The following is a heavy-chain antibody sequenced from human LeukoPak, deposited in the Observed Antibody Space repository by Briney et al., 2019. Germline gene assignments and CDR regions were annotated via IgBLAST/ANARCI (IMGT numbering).Heavy chain of an antibody. V-gene: IGHV3-21*01. Sequence: GGSLRLSCAASGFTFSNYAMTWVRRAPGKGLEWVSSISSSSTYIFYADSVMGRFTISRDNAQNSLYLQMNSLRAEDTAVYYCASDYLTDAFDIWGQGTVVTVSS. D-gene: IGHD2/OR15-2a*01. CDR3: ASDYLTDAFDI. CDR2: ISSSSTYI. CDR1: GFTFSNYA. J-gene: IGHJ3*02.